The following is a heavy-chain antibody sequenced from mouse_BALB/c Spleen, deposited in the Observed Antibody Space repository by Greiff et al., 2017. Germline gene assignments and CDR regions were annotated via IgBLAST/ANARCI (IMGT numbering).Heavy chain of an antibody. Sequence: EVQLVESGPGLVKPSQSLSLTCTVTGYSITSDYAWNWIRQFPGNKLEWMGYISYSGSTSYNPSLKSRISITRDTSKNQFFLQLNSVTTEDTATYYCARGKGFDYWGQGTTLTVSS. V-gene: IGHV3-2*02. CDR1: GYSITSDYA. CDR3: ARGKGFDY. CDR2: ISYSGST. J-gene: IGHJ2*01.